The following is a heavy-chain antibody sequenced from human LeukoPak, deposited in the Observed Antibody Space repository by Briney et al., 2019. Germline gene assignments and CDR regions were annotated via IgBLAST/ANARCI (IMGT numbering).Heavy chain of an antibody. Sequence: GGSLRLSCAASGFTFSSYSMNWVRQAPGKGLEWVSSISSSSSYIYYADSVKGRFTISRDNAKNSLYLQMNSLRAEDTAVYYCARDPGTLFYYYYYMDVWGKGTTVTVSS. V-gene: IGHV3-21*01. CDR1: GFTFSSYS. J-gene: IGHJ6*03. D-gene: IGHD2/OR15-2a*01. CDR2: ISSSSSYI. CDR3: ARDPGTLFYYYYYMDV.